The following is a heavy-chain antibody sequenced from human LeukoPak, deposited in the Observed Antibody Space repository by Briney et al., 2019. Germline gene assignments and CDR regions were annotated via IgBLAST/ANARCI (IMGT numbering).Heavy chain of an antibody. V-gene: IGHV4-4*07. D-gene: IGHD2-21*01. CDR1: GGSISSYY. CDR3: ARGYCGGDCQSDYYYYYMDV. J-gene: IGHJ6*03. CDR2: IYTSGNT. Sequence: PSETLSLTCTVSGGSISSYYWSWIRQPAGKGLEWIGRIYTSGNTYYNPSLKSRVTISLDTSKKQFSLKLSSVTAADTDVYYCARGYCGGDCQSDYYYYYMDVWGKGTTVTVSS.